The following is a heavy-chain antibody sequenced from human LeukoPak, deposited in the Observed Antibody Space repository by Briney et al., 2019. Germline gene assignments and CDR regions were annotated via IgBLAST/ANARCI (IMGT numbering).Heavy chain of an antibody. CDR3: ARDSRYCSSTSCYPIYYYYYGMDV. D-gene: IGHD2-2*01. CDR2: INPNSGGT. J-gene: IGHJ6*02. V-gene: IGHV1-2*02. Sequence: GASVKVSCKASGYTFTGYYMHWVRQAPGQGLEWMGWINPNSGGTNYAQKFQGRVTMTRDTSISTAYMELSRLRSDDTAVYYCARDSRYCSSTSCYPIYYYYYGMDVWGQGTTVTVSS. CDR1: GYTFTGYY.